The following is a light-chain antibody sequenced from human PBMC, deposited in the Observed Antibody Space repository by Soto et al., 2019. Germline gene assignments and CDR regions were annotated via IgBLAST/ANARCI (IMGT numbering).Light chain of an antibody. V-gene: IGKV3-15*01. J-gene: IGKJ1*01. Sequence: EIVMTQSPATLSVSPGERAPLSCRASQSVSSNLAWYQQKPGQAPRLLIYGASTRATGIPARFSGSGSGTEFTRTISRLQSEDFAVYYCQQSNNWPRTFGQGTKVEIK. CDR1: QSVSSN. CDR2: GAS. CDR3: QQSNNWPRT.